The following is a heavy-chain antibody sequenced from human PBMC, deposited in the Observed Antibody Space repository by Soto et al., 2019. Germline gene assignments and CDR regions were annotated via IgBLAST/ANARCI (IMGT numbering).Heavy chain of an antibody. D-gene: IGHD4-17*01. CDR3: ARRRSTVTTPWFYHGMDV. V-gene: IGHV3-33*01. CDR1: GFAFSDYG. J-gene: IGHJ6*02. CDR2: IFYDGSHK. Sequence: QVQLEESGGGVVQPGRSLRLSCTASGFAFSDYGMHWVRQAPGEGLEWVAIIFYDGSHKYYADSVKGRFTISRDNSRNTVELQMNSLRAEDTATYFCARRRSTVTTPWFYHGMDVWGRGTTVTVSS.